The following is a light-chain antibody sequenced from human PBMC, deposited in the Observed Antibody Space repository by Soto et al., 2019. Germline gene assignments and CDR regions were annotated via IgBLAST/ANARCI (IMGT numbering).Light chain of an antibody. CDR2: GAS. Sequence: EIVMTHSPATLSVSPGERATLSCRASQSVSSSNLAWYQQKPGQAPRLLIYGASTRATGIPARFSGSGSGTECTLTINSLQSEDFAVYYCQQYNNWPRTLGQGTKVDI. V-gene: IGKV3-15*01. CDR1: QSVSSSN. CDR3: QQYNNWPRT. J-gene: IGKJ1*01.